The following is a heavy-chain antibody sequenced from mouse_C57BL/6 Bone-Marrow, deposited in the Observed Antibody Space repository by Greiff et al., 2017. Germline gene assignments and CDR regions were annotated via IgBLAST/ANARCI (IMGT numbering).Heavy chain of an antibody. J-gene: IGHJ4*01. CDR3: TRGKFPRYDVGYAMDY. D-gene: IGHD2-12*01. CDR1: GFTFSSYA. V-gene: IGHV5-9-1*02. Sequence: EVKLMESGEGLVKPGGSLKLSCAASGFTFSSYAMSWVRQTPEKRLEWVAYISSGGDYIYYADTVKGRFTISRDNARNTLYLQMSSLKSEDTAMYYCTRGKFPRYDVGYAMDYWGQGTSVTVSS. CDR2: ISSGGDYI.